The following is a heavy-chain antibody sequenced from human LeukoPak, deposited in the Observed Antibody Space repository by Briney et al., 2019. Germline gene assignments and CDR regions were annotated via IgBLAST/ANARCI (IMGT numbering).Heavy chain of an antibody. CDR1: GGSISSGSYY. Sequence: PSETLSLTCTVSGGSISSGSYYWSWIRQPAGKGLEWIGRIYTSGSTNYNPSLKSRVTISVDTSKNQFSLKLSSVTAADTAVYYCARDHTYYYYSSGYSSHFDYWGQGTLVTVSS. CDR2: IYTSGST. J-gene: IGHJ4*02. D-gene: IGHD3-22*01. V-gene: IGHV4-61*02. CDR3: ARDHTYYYYSSGYSSHFDY.